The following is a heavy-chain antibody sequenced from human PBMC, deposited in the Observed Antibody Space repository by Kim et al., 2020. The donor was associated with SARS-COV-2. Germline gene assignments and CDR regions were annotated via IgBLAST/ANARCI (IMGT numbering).Heavy chain of an antibody. CDR3: AGPLLRFLEWTIP. D-gene: IGHD3-3*01. Sequence: SETLSLTCTVSGGSISSSSYYWGWIRQPPGKGLEWIGSIYYSGSTYYNPSLKSRVTISVDTSKNQFSLKLSSVTAADTAVYYCAGPLLRFLEWTIPWGQGTLVTVSS. CDR1: GGSISSSSYY. V-gene: IGHV4-39*01. J-gene: IGHJ4*02. CDR2: IYYSGST.